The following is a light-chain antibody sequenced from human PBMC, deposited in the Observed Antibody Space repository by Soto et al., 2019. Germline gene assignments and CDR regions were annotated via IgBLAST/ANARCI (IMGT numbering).Light chain of an antibody. CDR1: QSVSSN. CDR3: QQYNNWAPYT. CDR2: GAS. Sequence: EIVMTQSPATLSVSPGERATLSCRASQSVSSNLAWYQQKPGQAPRLLIYGASTRATGIPARFSGSGSGTEFTLTISSLQSEGFSGYYRQQYNNWAPYTFGQGTKLEIK. V-gene: IGKV3-15*01. J-gene: IGKJ2*01.